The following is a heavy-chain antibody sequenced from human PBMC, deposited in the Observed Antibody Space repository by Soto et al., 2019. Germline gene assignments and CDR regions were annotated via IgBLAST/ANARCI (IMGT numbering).Heavy chain of an antibody. CDR3: ARGTDSGYSYGYWFDP. J-gene: IGHJ5*02. Sequence: SETLSLTCAVYGGSFSGYYWSWIRQPPGKGLEWIGEINHSGSTNYNPSLKSRVTISVDTSKNRFSLKLSSVTAADTAVYYCARGTDSGYSYGYWFDPWGQGTLVTVSS. CDR1: GGSFSGYY. V-gene: IGHV4-34*01. CDR2: INHSGST. D-gene: IGHD5-18*01.